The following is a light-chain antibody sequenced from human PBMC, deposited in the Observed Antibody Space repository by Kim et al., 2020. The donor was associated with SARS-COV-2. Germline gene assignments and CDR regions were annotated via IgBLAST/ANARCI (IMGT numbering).Light chain of an antibody. CDR2: DAS. CDR1: QSVSKY. CDR3: QQRSNWPPIT. J-gene: IGKJ5*01. V-gene: IGKV3-11*01. Sequence: SPGERATLSCRASQSVSKYLDWYQQKPGQAPRLLFYDASNRATGIPARFSGSGSGTDFTLTISSLEPEDFAVYYCQQRSNWPPITFGQGTRLEIK.